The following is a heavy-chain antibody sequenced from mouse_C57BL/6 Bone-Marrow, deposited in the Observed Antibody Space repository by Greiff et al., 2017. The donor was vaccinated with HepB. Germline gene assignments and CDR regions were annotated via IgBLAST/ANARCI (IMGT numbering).Heavy chain of an antibody. CDR3: ARTGGLYGSPYWYFDV. J-gene: IGHJ1*03. V-gene: IGHV8-8*01. CDR2: IWWDDDK. D-gene: IGHD1-1*01. CDR1: GFSLSTFGMG. Sequence: SGPGILQPSQTLSLTCSFSGFSLSTFGMGVGWIRQPSGKGLEWLAHIWWDDDKYYNPALKSRLTISKDTSKNQVFLKIANVDTADTATYYCARTGGLYGSPYWYFDVWGTGTTVTVSS.